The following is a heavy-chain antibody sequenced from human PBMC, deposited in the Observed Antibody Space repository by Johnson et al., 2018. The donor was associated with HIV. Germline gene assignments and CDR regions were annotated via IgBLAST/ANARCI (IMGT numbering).Heavy chain of an antibody. CDR3: AREGSRSYSLDAIDI. V-gene: IGHV3-9*01. Sequence: VESGGGLVQPGRSLRLSCAASGFTFDEYAMHWVRQAPEKGLEWVSGIGWNSGRKAYADSVKGRFTISRDNAKNSLYLQMNSLRTEDTDLYYCAREGSRSYSLDAIDIWGQGTMVTVYS. J-gene: IGHJ3*02. CDR1: GFTFDEYA. CDR2: IGWNSGRK. D-gene: IGHD1-26*01.